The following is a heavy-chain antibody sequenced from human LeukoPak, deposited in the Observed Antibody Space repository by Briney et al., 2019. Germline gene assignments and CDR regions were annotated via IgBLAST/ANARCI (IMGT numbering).Heavy chain of an antibody. CDR3: ARDGEMATIYFDY. Sequence: SVKVSCKASGGTFSSYAISWVRQAPGQGLEWMGTIIPLVGIANYAQKFQGRVTITADKSTSTAYMGLSSLRSEDTAVYYCARDGEMATIYFDYWGQGTLVTVSS. CDR2: IIPLVGIA. J-gene: IGHJ4*02. D-gene: IGHD5-24*01. CDR1: GGTFSSYA. V-gene: IGHV1-69*04.